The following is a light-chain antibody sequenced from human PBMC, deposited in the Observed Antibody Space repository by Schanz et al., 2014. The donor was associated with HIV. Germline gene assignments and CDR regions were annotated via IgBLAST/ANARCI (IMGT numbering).Light chain of an antibody. J-gene: IGLJ2*01. Sequence: QSALTQPASVSGSPGQSITISCAGASTDVDYYYYISWYQQHPGGAPKLVIYDVSIRPSGVSDRFSGSKSCNTASLTISGLQAEDEADYYCASCVAYNTCVFGGGTKLTVL. CDR1: STDVDYYYY. CDR3: ASCVAYNTCV. CDR2: DVS. V-gene: IGLV2-14*03.